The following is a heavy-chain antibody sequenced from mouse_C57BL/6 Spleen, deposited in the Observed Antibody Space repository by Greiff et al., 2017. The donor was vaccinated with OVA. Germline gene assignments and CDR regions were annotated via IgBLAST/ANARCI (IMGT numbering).Heavy chain of an antibody. CDR3: ASAFDY. J-gene: IGHJ2*01. Sequence: VKLVESGAELVKPGASVKISCKASGYAFSSYWLNWLTPRPGQGLEWIGKIHPGDGIHNYNEKFKGKATLTADKSSRTAYMQLSSLTSEDSAVYFCASAFDYWGQGTTLTVSS. V-gene: IGHV1-80*01. CDR1: GYAFSSYW. CDR2: IHPGDGIH.